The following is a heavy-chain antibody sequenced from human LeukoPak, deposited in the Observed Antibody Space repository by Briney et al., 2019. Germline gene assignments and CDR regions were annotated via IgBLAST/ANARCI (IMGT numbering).Heavy chain of an antibody. V-gene: IGHV1-46*01. Sequence: GASVKVSCKASGYTFTSYYMHWVRQAPGQGLEWMGIINPSGGSTSYAQKFQGRVTMTRDTSTSTVYMELSSLRSEDTAVYYCARGGMIVVVIPMWVDYWGQGTLVTVSS. CDR2: INPSGGST. J-gene: IGHJ4*02. CDR3: ARGGMIVVVIPMWVDY. D-gene: IGHD3-22*01. CDR1: GYTFTSYY.